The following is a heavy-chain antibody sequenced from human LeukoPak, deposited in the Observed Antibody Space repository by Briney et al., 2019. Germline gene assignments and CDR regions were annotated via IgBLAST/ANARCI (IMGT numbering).Heavy chain of an antibody. Sequence: GGSLRLSCAASGFTFSSYAMSWVRQAPGKGLEWVSAISGSGGTTYYADSVKGRFTISRDNSKNTLYLQMNSLRAEDTAVYHCAKDGYDYYYYYMDVWGGGTAVTVSS. CDR3: AKDGYDYYYYYMDV. CDR2: ISGSGGTT. CDR1: GFTFSSYA. D-gene: IGHD1-1*01. J-gene: IGHJ6*03. V-gene: IGHV3-23*01.